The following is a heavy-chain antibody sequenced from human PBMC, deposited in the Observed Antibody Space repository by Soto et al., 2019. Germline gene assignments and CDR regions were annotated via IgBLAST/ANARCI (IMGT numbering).Heavy chain of an antibody. CDR3: ARGPRITIFGVVISRNWFDP. CDR2: INPSGGST. D-gene: IGHD3-3*01. J-gene: IGHJ5*02. Sequence: ASVKVSCKASGYTFTSYYMHWVRQAPGQGLEWMGIINPSGGSTSYAQKFQGRVTMTRDTSTSTVYMELSSLRSEDTAVYYCARGPRITIFGVVISRNWFDPWGQGTLVPVSS. V-gene: IGHV1-46*03. CDR1: GYTFTSYY.